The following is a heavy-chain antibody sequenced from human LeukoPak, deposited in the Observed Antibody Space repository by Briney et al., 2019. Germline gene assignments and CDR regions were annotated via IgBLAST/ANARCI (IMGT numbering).Heavy chain of an antibody. J-gene: IGHJ5*02. Sequence: PSETLSLTCTVSGGSISTTSYFWAWIHQPPGEGLEWIGSIYYSGTTYFNSSLKSRLTISVERSRNHFSLKLSSLTVADTALYYCARVYSSTHNWFDTWGQGIQVTVSS. CDR1: GGSISTTSYF. CDR2: IYYSGTT. D-gene: IGHD6-19*01. CDR3: ARVYSSTHNWFDT. V-gene: IGHV4-39*07.